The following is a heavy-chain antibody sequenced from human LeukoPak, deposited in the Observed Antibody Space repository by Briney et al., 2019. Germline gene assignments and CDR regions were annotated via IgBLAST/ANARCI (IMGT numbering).Heavy chain of an antibody. Sequence: PGGSLRLSCAASGFTFSSYWMSWVRQAPGKGLEWVANIKQDGSEKYYVDSVKGRFTISRDNAKNSLYLQMNSLRAEDTAVYYCVREGRYYDFWSGYYVWGQGTLVTVSS. CDR1: GFTFSSYW. V-gene: IGHV3-7*01. CDR3: VREGRYYDFWSGYYV. CDR2: IKQDGSEK. D-gene: IGHD3-3*01. J-gene: IGHJ4*02.